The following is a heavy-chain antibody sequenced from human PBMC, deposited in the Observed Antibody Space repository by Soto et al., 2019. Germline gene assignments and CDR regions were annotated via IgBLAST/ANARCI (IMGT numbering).Heavy chain of an antibody. J-gene: IGHJ3*02. Sequence: PSETLSLTCTVSGGSVSSGSYYWSWIRQPPGKGLEWIGYIYYSGSTNYNPSLKSRVTISVDTSKNQFSLKLSSVTAADTAVYYCARAPTTGPGGLYAFDIWGQGTMVTVSS. CDR2: IYYSGST. D-gene: IGHD1-1*01. CDR3: ARAPTTGPGGLYAFDI. CDR1: GGSVSSGSYY. V-gene: IGHV4-61*01.